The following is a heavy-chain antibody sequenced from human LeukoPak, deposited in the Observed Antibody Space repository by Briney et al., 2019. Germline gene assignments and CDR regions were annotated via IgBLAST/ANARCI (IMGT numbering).Heavy chain of an antibody. V-gene: IGHV3-30*02. CDR1: GFTFSRYG. CDR2: ISYDGGNK. Sequence: GGSLRLSCAVSGFTFSRYGMHWLRQTPGKALEWVALISYDGGNKDYVDSVKGRFTVSRDNSRNTLYLQMNSLRPEDTAVYYCAKDRSTYNVLTGYQDYWGQGTLVTVSS. D-gene: IGHD3-9*01. J-gene: IGHJ4*02. CDR3: AKDRSTYNVLTGYQDY.